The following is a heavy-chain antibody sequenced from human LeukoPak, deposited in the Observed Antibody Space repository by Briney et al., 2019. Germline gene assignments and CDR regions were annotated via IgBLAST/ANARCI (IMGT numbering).Heavy chain of an antibody. Sequence: GGSLRLSCAASLLTFSSCAMSGVRPAAGKGGDWVSCIGGCGGRTYYADSVKGWFTLSRDNSKKTLYLEMHSLRAEGTGGTYCSKDRVYEYGLDHWRQGNLVSVFS. J-gene: IGHJ1*01. D-gene: IGHD2-8*01. CDR3: SKDRVYEYGLDH. CDR2: IGGCGGRT. CDR1: LLTFSSCA. V-gene: IGHV3-23*01.